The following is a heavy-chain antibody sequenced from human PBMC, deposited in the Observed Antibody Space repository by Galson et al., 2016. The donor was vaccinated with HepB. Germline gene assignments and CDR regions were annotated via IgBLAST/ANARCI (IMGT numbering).Heavy chain of an antibody. D-gene: IGHD6-13*01. CDR3: AKGGRGYSSSPQH. J-gene: IGHJ1*01. CDR2: ISYDGNHK. V-gene: IGHV3-30-3*01. Sequence: SLRLSCAASGFTFSTYALHWVRQAPGKGLEWVAVISYDGNHKYYADSLKGRFTISRDNAKDSLYLQLNSLRAEDTAVYYCAKGGRGYSSSPQHWGQGSLVTVSS. CDR1: GFTFSTYA.